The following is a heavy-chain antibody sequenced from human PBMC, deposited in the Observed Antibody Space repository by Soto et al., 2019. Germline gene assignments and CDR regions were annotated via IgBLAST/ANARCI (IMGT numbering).Heavy chain of an antibody. CDR2: IFHSGST. CDR3: ASLSGARHSFDD. V-gene: IGHV4-4*02. J-gene: IGHJ4*02. CDR1: TGSIRSADW. Sequence: QVQLQESGPGLVKPSGTLSLTCAVSTGSIRSADWWSWVRQPPGKGLEWIGEIFHSGSTNYNPSLKSRITKSVDKSKHPFSLKLSSVTAADTAVYYCASLSGARHSFDDCGQGTLVTVSS. D-gene: IGHD7-27*01.